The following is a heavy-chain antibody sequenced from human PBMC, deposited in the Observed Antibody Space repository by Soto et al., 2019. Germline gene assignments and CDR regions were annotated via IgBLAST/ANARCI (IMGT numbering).Heavy chain of an antibody. CDR1: GFTFSDHY. V-gene: IGHV3-72*01. Sequence: EVQLVESGGGLVQPGGSLRLSCAASGFTFSDHYMDWVRQAPGKGLEWVGRTRNKANSYTTEYAASVKGRFTISRDDSKISRYLQMNSLKTEVTAVYYCARWLNWYFDRWGRGTLVTFSS. CDR2: TRNKANSYTT. CDR3: ARWLNWYFDR. J-gene: IGHJ2*01. D-gene: IGHD6-19*01.